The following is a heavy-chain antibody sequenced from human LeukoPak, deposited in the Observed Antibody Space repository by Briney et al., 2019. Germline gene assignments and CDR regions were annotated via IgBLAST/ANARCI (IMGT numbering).Heavy chain of an antibody. V-gene: IGHV3-21*01. D-gene: IGHD3-16*01. Sequence: GGSLRLSCAASGFTFSSYTMNWVRQAPGKGLEWVSSIDNDGSYIYYADSVKGRFTISRDNAKNSLYLQMNGLRAEDTAVYYCAKSFMHWGQGTLVTVSS. CDR1: GFTFSSYT. CDR2: IDNDGSYI. CDR3: AKSFMH. J-gene: IGHJ4*02.